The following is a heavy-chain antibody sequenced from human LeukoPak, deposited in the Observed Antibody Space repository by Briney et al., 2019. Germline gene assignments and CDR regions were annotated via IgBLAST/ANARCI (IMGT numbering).Heavy chain of an antibody. CDR2: IYYGGST. D-gene: IGHD6-19*01. V-gene: IGHV4-59*01. J-gene: IGHJ4*02. Sequence: LSETLSLTCTVSGGSISTYYWSWIRQPPGMGLEWIGYIYYGGSTNYNPSLKSRVTISLDTSNNQFSLNLSAATAADTAIYYCARETRGYGSGSYDGFDYWGQGTLVTVSS. CDR3: ARETRGYGSGSYDGFDY. CDR1: GGSISTYY.